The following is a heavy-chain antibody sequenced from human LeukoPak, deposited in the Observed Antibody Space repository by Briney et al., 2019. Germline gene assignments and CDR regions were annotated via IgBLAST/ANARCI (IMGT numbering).Heavy chain of an antibody. CDR1: GFTFSNYG. CDR2: INWNGGST. V-gene: IGHV3-20*04. Sequence: GGSLRLSCAASGFTFSNYGMHWVRQAPGKGLEWVSGINWNGGSTGYADSVKGRFTISRDNAKNSLYLQMNSLRAEDTALYYCARVSDILTGYFATDYWGQGTLVTVSS. J-gene: IGHJ4*02. CDR3: ARVSDILTGYFATDY. D-gene: IGHD3-9*01.